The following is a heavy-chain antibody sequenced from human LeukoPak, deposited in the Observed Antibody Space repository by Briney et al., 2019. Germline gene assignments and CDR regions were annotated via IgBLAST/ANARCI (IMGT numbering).Heavy chain of an antibody. CDR3: ARDYYGSGSYYYDAFDI. D-gene: IGHD3-10*01. Sequence: SETLSLTCAVYGGSFSGYYWSWIRQPPGKGLEWIGEINHSGSTNYNPSLKSRVTISVDTSKNQFSLKLSSVTAADTAVYYCARDYYGSGSYYYDAFDIWGQGTMVTVSS. V-gene: IGHV4-34*01. CDR1: GGSFSGYY. J-gene: IGHJ3*02. CDR2: INHSGST.